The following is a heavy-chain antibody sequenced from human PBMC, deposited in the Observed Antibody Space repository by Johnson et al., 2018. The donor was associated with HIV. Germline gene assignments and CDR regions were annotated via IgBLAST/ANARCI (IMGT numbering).Heavy chain of an antibody. CDR1: GFTFSSYA. CDR3: VREELYSGSSNAFDI. V-gene: IGHV3-23*04. J-gene: IGHJ3*02. D-gene: IGHD1-26*01. Sequence: VQLVESGGGLVQPGRSLRLSCAASGFTFSSYAMGWVRQAPGKGLEWVSAISGSGGSTYYADSVKGRFTISRDNSKNTLYLQMNSLRAEDTAVYYCVREELYSGSSNAFDIWGQGTMVTVAS. CDR2: ISGSGGST.